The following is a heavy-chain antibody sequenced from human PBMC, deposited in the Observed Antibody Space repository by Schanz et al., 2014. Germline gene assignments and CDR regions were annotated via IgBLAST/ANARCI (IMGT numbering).Heavy chain of an antibody. D-gene: IGHD4-17*01. CDR3: ARPRFDYGEVDY. CDR1: GFIFSSYS. Sequence: VQLLESGGGLVQPGGSLRLSCAASGFIFSSYSMNWVRQAPGKGLEWVAVISYDGSNKYYADSVKGRFTISRDNSKNSLFLQMNRLRAEDTAVYYCARPRFDYGEVDYWGQGTLVTVSS. J-gene: IGHJ4*02. CDR2: ISYDGSNK. V-gene: IGHV3-30*19.